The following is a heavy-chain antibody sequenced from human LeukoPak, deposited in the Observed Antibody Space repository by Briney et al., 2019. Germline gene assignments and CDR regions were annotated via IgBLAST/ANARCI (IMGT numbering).Heavy chain of an antibody. V-gene: IGHV4-38-2*02. J-gene: IGHJ3*02. CDR1: GHSISTGYY. CDR3: AREIVAGLGVSFDI. Sequence: SETLSLTCTVSGHSISTGYYWDWIRQPPGKGLEWIGTSYHGGSTYYNPSLKSRVTTSVDTSKNQFSLKLSSVTAADTAVYYCAREIVAGLGVSFDIWGQGTMVTVSS. CDR2: SYHGGST. D-gene: IGHD6-19*01.